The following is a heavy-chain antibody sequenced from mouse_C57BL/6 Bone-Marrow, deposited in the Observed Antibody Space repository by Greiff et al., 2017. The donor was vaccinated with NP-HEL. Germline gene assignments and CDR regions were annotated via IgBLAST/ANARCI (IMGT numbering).Heavy chain of an antibody. CDR2: INPSNGGT. D-gene: IGHD1-1*01. Sequence: QVQLQQPGTELVKPGASVKLSCKASGYTFTSYWMPWVTQRPGHGLAWIGNINPSNGGTNYNEKFKSKATLTGDKSSSTAYMQLSSLTSEDSAVYYCARSLITTVVATDYWGQGTTLTVSS. J-gene: IGHJ2*01. V-gene: IGHV1-53*01. CDR3: ARSLITTVVATDY. CDR1: GYTFTSYW.